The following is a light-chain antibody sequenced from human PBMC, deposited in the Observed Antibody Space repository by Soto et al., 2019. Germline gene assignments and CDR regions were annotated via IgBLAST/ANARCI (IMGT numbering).Light chain of an antibody. CDR1: QSVSSSY. CDR2: DAS. J-gene: IGKJ3*01. V-gene: IGKV3-20*01. Sequence: EIVLTQSPGTPSLSPGERTTLSCRASQSVSSSYLAWYQQKPGKAPRLLIYDASSRATGIPDRFSGSGSGKDFTLTISRLEPEDFAVYYCQQYGTFGPGNKVVIK. CDR3: QQYGT.